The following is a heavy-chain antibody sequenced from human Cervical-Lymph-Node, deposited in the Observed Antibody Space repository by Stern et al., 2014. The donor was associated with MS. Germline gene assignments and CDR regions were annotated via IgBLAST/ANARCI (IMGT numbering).Heavy chain of an antibody. CDR2: IYHSGST. D-gene: IGHD4-17*01. Sequence: VQLVESGSGLVKPSQTLSLTCAVSGGSISSGGYSWSWIRQPPGKGLEWIGYIYHSGSTYYNPSLKSRVTISVDRSKNQFSLKLSSGTAADTAVYYCARSSTVTPNAFDIWGQGQWSPSLQ. CDR3: ARSSTVTPNAFDI. V-gene: IGHV4-30-2*01. J-gene: IGHJ3*02. CDR1: GGSISSGGYS.